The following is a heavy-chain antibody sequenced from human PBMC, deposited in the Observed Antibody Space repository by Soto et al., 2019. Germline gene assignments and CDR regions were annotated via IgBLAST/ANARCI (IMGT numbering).Heavy chain of an antibody. CDR2: ISSSSSTI. CDR1: GFTFSSYS. J-gene: IGHJ6*02. D-gene: IGHD2-15*01. Sequence: GGSLRLSCAASGFTFSSYSMNWVRQAPGKGLEGVSYISSSSSTIYYATSVKGQFTISRDNAKNSLYLQMNSLRDEDTAVYYCARDWCPGGSCYSYYYGMDVWGQGTTVTVSS. CDR3: ARDWCPGGSCYSYYYGMDV. V-gene: IGHV3-48*02.